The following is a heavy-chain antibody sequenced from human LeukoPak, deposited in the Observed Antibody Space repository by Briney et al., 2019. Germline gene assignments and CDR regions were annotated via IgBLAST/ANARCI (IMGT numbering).Heavy chain of an antibody. CDR3: AGGAGVYYYGMDV. CDR2: ISYDGSNK. J-gene: IGHJ6*02. V-gene: IGHV3-30*04. CDR1: GFTFSSYA. Sequence: GGSLRLSCAASGFTFSSYAMSWVRQAPGKGLEWVAVISYDGSNKYYADSVKGRFTISRDNSKSTLFLQMNTLRADDTAVYYCAGGAGVYYYGMDVWGQGTSVTVSS.